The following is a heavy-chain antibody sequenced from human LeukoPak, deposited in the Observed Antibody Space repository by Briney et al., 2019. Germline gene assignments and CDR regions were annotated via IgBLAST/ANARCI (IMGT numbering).Heavy chain of an antibody. Sequence: ASVKVSCKASGYTFSGYYTHWVRQAPGQGLEWMAWINPSNGDTNYAQKFQGRVTMTRDTSISTAYMELTRLISDDTALYYCARVGSSGWYVHPTLDYWGQGTLVTVSS. CDR1: GYTFSGYY. J-gene: IGHJ4*02. V-gene: IGHV1-2*02. CDR3: ARVGSSGWYVHPTLDY. CDR2: INPSNGDT. D-gene: IGHD6-19*01.